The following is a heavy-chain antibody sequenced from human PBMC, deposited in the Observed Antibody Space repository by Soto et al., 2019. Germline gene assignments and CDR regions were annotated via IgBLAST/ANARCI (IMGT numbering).Heavy chain of an antibody. J-gene: IGHJ6*02. D-gene: IGHD3-22*01. CDR1: GFTFSSYG. Sequence: GGSLRLSCAASGFTFSSYGMHWVRQAPGKGLEWVAVIWYDGSNKYYADSVKGRFTISRDNSKNTLYLQMNSLRAEDTAVYYCARRGKTYYDDSTGLGYYYGMDVWGQGTTVTVS. CDR2: IWYDGSNK. CDR3: ARRGKTYYDDSTGLGYYYGMDV. V-gene: IGHV3-33*01.